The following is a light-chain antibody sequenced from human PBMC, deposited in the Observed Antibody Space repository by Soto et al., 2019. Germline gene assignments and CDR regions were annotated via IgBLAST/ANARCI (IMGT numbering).Light chain of an antibody. CDR3: QQYHSYSLT. J-gene: IGKJ4*01. CDR1: RSINKW. V-gene: IGKV1-5*03. CDR2: QAS. Sequence: DIQMTQSPSTLSASVGDRVTITCRASRSINKWLAWYQQKPGKAPELLISQASILQSGVPSRFSGSRSGTEFTLTISSLQPDDLATYSCQQYHSYSLTFGGGTKVEIK.